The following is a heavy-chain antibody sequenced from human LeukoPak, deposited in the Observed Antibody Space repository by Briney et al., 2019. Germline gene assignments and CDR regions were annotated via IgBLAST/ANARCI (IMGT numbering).Heavy chain of an antibody. CDR2: ISSSSYI. Sequence: GGSLRLSCAASGFTFSSYSMNWVRQAPGKGLEWVSSISSSSYIYYADSVKGRFTISRDNSKNTLYLQMNGLRAEDTAIYYCAKDGGGWYTSGWYYFDCWGQGTLVTVSS. CDR1: GFTFSSYS. D-gene: IGHD6-19*01. CDR3: AKDGGGWYTSGWYYFDC. V-gene: IGHV3-21*04. J-gene: IGHJ4*02.